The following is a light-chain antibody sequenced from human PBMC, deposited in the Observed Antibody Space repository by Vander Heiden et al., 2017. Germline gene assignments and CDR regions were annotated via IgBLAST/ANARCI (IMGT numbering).Light chain of an antibody. CDR3: QAWDSSTAHV. CDR2: QNT. CDR1: KLGDKY. Sequence: SYALTQAPSVSVSPGQTASITCSGDKLGDKYVSWYQQKPGQSPVPVIYQNTKRPSGIPERFSGSNSGNTATLTISGTQAVDEADYYCQAWDSSTAHVFGTGTTVTVL. V-gene: IGLV3-1*01. J-gene: IGLJ1*01.